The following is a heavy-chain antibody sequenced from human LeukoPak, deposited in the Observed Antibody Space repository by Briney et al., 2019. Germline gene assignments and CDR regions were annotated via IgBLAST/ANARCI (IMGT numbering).Heavy chain of an antibody. D-gene: IGHD2-21*01. Sequence: GESLKISCKASGYSFTTHWVGWVRQMPGKGLECMGIIYPGDSDTRYSPSFQGQVTISADKSISTAYLQWGSLKASDTAMYYCARLLARYDAFDIWGQGTMVTVSS. CDR3: ARLLARYDAFDI. J-gene: IGHJ3*02. CDR1: GYSFTTHW. V-gene: IGHV5-51*01. CDR2: IYPGDSDT.